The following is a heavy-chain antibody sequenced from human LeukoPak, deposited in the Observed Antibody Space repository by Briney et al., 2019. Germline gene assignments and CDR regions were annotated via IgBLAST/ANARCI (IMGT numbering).Heavy chain of an antibody. Sequence: SETLSLTCAVYGGSFSGYYWSWIRQPPGKGLEWIGEINHSGSTNYNPSLKSRVTISVDTSKNQFSLKLSSVTAADTAVYYCARGSRVAWFGESSGYYFDYWGQGTLVTVSS. CDR3: ARGSRVAWFGESSGYYFDY. J-gene: IGHJ4*02. CDR2: INHSGST. V-gene: IGHV4-34*01. CDR1: GGSFSGYY. D-gene: IGHD3-10*01.